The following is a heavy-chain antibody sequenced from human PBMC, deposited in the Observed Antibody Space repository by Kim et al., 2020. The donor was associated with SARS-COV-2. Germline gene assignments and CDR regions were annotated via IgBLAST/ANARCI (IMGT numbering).Heavy chain of an antibody. D-gene: IGHD5-18*01. Sequence: SETLSLTCTVSGGSISSGGYYWSWIRQHPGKGLEWIGYIYYSGSTYYNPSLKSRVTISVDTSKNQFSLKLSSVTAADTAVYYCARAVYSYGYAFDIWGQGTMVTVSS. J-gene: IGHJ3*02. CDR3: ARAVYSYGYAFDI. V-gene: IGHV4-31*03. CDR1: GGSISSGGYY. CDR2: IYYSGST.